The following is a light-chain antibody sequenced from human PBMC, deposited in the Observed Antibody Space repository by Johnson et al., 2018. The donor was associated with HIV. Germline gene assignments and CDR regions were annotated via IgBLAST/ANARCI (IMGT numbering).Light chain of an antibody. Sequence: QSVLTQPPSVSAAPGQKVTISCSGSSSNIGNNYVSWYQQLPGTAPKLLIYDNNKRPSGIPDRCSGSKYGTSATLGFTGLQPGDEADYYCGTWDSSLSSYVFGTGTKVTVL. CDR3: GTWDSSLSSYV. CDR2: DNN. V-gene: IGLV1-51*01. J-gene: IGLJ1*01. CDR1: SSNIGNNY.